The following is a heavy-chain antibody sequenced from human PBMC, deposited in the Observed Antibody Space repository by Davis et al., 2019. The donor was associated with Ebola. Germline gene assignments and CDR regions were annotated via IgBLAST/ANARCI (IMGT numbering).Heavy chain of an antibody. CDR1: GLIFSSYW. CDR3: ARDKRSSWYGGMDV. Sequence: GGSLRLSCAASGLIFSSYWVSWVRQAPGKGLEWVANINQDGSVQRYVDSVKGRFTISRDNAKNSLYLQMNSLRAEDTAVYYCARDKRSSWYGGMDVWGQGTTVTVSS. J-gene: IGHJ6*02. CDR2: INQDGSVQ. V-gene: IGHV3-7*03. D-gene: IGHD6-19*01.